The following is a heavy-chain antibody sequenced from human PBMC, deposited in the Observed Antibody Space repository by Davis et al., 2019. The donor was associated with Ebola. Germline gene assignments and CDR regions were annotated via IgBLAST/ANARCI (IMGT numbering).Heavy chain of an antibody. Sequence: AASVTVSCKASGCTFSSYAISWVRQAPGQGLEWMGGIIPIFGTANYAQKFQGRVTITADKSTSTAYMELSSLRSEDTAVYYCARDGAAAGTGLQHWGQGTLVTVSS. V-gene: IGHV1-69*06. CDR3: ARDGAAAGTGLQH. CDR2: IIPIFGTA. J-gene: IGHJ1*01. D-gene: IGHD6-13*01. CDR1: GCTFSSYA.